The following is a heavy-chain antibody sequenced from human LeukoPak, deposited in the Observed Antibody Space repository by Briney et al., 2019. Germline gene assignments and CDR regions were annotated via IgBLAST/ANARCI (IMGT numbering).Heavy chain of an antibody. J-gene: IGHJ3*02. CDR3: ARLGYCSSTSCSAFDI. V-gene: IGHV4-34*01. D-gene: IGHD2-2*01. CDR2: INHSGST. Sequence: NPSETLSLTCAVYGGSFSGYYWSWIRQPPGKGLESIGEINHSGSTNYNPSLKSRVTISVDTSKNQFSLKLSSVTAADTAVYYCARLGYCSSTSCSAFDIWGQGTMVTVSS. CDR1: GGSFSGYY.